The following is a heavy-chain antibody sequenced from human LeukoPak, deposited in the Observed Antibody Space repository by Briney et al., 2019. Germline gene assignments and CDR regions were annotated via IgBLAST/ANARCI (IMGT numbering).Heavy chain of an antibody. V-gene: IGHV3-21*06. Sequence: SGGSLRLSCAASGFTFSTYSMNWVRQAPGKGLEWVSSISSNSRYIDYADSMRGRFTISRDNAKNSLYLQMNSLKPEDTAVYYCARVAEAAAFDSWGQGTLVTVSS. J-gene: IGHJ4*02. CDR2: ISSNSRYI. CDR1: GFTFSTYS. D-gene: IGHD6-13*01. CDR3: ARVAEAAAFDS.